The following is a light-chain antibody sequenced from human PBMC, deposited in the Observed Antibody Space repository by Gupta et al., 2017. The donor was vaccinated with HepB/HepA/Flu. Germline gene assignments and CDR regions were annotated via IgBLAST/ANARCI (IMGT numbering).Light chain of an antibody. CDR3: QAWDSSTGVV. CDR2: QDR. V-gene: IGLV3-1*01. J-gene: IGLJ2*01. CDR1: KLGEKY. Sequence: SSELPQPPSASVSPGQTANITCSGEKLGEKYACWYQQKSGQAPVLVIYQDRKRPSGSPERFSGSNSGNTATLTISGTQAMDEADYYCQAWDSSTGVVFGGGTKLTVL.